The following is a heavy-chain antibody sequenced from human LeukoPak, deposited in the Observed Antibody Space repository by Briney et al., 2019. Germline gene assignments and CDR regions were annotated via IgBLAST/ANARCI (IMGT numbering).Heavy chain of an antibody. V-gene: IGHV4-61*02. CDR2: IYTSGST. CDR3: ARDLGARDPQLVGRYYYYMDV. Sequence: SQTLSLTCTVSGGSICSGSYYWGWIRQPDGKGLGWIGRIYTSGSTNSNPSLKSRVTISVDASKNQFSLKLSSVTAADTAVYYCARDLGARDPQLVGRYYYYMDVWGKGTTVTVSS. CDR1: GGSICSGSYY. D-gene: IGHD6-13*01. J-gene: IGHJ6*03.